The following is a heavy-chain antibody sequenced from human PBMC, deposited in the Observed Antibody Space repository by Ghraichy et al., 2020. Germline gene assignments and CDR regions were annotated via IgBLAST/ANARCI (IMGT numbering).Heavy chain of an antibody. V-gene: IGHV1-18*01. CDR1: GYTFTSYG. D-gene: IGHD3-3*01. J-gene: IGHJ6*03. CDR2: ISAYNGNT. CDR3: ARVPRNYDFWSGFGAYYYMDV. Sequence: ASVKVSCKASGYTFTSYGISWVRQAPGQGLEWMGWISAYNGNTNYAQKLQGRVTMTTDTSTSTAYMELRSLRSDDTAVYYCARVPRNYDFWSGFGAYYYMDVWGKGTTVTVSS.